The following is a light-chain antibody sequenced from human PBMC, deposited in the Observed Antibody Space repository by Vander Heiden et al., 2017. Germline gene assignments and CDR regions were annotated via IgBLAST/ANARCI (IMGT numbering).Light chain of an antibody. J-gene: IGKJ4*01. CDR3: QQRSNWL. V-gene: IGKV3-11*01. Sequence: EIVLTQSPATLSLSPGETATPSCRASQSVSSYVAWYQQKPGQAPRLLIYDASNRATGIPARFSGSGSGTDFTLTISSLEPEDFAVYYCQQRSNWLFGGGTKVEIK. CDR1: QSVSSY. CDR2: DAS.